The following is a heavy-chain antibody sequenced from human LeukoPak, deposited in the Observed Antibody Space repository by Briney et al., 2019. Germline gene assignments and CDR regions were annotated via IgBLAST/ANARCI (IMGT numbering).Heavy chain of an antibody. J-gene: IGHJ5*02. CDR3: ARDRSQEFDP. V-gene: IGHV3-23*01. D-gene: IGHD3-10*01. CDR2: ISGSGDST. Sequence: GGTLRLSCAASGFTFSTYGMSWVRQAPGKGLEWVSGISGSGDSTYYADSVKGRFSISRDNSKNTLYLQMNRLRADDTAVYYCARDRSQEFDPWGQGTLVTVSS. CDR1: GFTFSTYG.